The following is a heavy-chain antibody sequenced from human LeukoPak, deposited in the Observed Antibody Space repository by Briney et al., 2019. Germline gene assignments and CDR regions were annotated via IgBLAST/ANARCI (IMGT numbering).Heavy chain of an antibody. J-gene: IGHJ5*02. CDR3: ARSIGMLYTVGGFDP. CDR2: VYYSGDT. Sequence: PSETLSLPCTVSGDSITSGTHYWGWLRQSPGKGLEWIASVYYSGDTYYNPSLKSRVTMSVDTTKNHFSLKLTSVTASDTAVYYCARSIGMLYTVGGFDPWGQGALVTVSS. CDR1: GDSITSGTHY. D-gene: IGHD2-2*02. V-gene: IGHV4-39*02.